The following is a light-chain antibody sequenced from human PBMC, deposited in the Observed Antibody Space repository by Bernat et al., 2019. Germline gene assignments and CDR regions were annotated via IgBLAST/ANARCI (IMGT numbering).Light chain of an antibody. CDR2: AAS. CDR1: QTINSY. V-gene: IGKV1-39*01. J-gene: IGKJ5*01. Sequence: DIQMSQSPSSLSASVGDRVTITCRASQTINSYLNWYQQKPGKAPNLLIFAASSLQRGVPSRFSGSGSGTDFTLTISSLQPEDFATYYCQQSYSTPRTFGQGTRLEIK. CDR3: QQSYSTPRT.